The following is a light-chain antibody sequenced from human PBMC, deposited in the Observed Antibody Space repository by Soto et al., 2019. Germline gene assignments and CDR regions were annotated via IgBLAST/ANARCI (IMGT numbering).Light chain of an antibody. CDR2: EVV. CDR3: KSYAGSNTYV. V-gene: IGLV2-8*01. Sequence: QSALTQPPSASGSPAQSVTISCTGTKSDIGVYDFVSWYQHHPGKAPRLIIYEVVQRPSGVPDRFSGSKSGNTASLTVSGLQAADEADYFCKSYAGSNTYVFGSGTKVTVL. CDR1: KSDIGVYDF. J-gene: IGLJ1*01.